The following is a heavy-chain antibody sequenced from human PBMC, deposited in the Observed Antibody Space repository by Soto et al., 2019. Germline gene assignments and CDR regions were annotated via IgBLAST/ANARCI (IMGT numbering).Heavy chain of an antibody. CDR3: ARGGGTLDY. CDR2: INPRDGST. Sequence: QVQLVQSGAEVKKSGASVKVSCKASGYTFITYSMYWVRQAPGQGLEWMGIINPRDGSTSYALNFQGRVTLTRDMSTSTLYMELSNLRSEDTAVYYCARGGGTLDYWGQGTLVTVSS. J-gene: IGHJ4*02. V-gene: IGHV1-46*01. CDR1: GYTFITYS.